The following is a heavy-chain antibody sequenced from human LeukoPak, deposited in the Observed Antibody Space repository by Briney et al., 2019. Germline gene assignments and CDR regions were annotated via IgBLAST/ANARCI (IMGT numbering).Heavy chain of an antibody. Sequence: SETLSLTCTVSGGSISSYYWGWIRQPPGEGLEWIGSIYYSGSTYYNPSLKSRVTISVDTSKNQFSLKLSSVTAADTAVYYCARHGLNSSSWLYYYYYMDVWGKGTTVTISS. CDR1: GGSISSYY. CDR3: ARHGLNSSSWLYYYYYMDV. J-gene: IGHJ6*03. V-gene: IGHV4-39*01. CDR2: IYYSGST. D-gene: IGHD6-13*01.